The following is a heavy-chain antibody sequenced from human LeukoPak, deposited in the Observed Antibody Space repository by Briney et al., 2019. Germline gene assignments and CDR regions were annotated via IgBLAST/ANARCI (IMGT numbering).Heavy chain of an antibody. V-gene: IGHV4-59*12. J-gene: IGHJ4*02. D-gene: IGHD2-2*01. CDR3: AREVRYCSSTSCYPFFDY. CDR1: GGSISSYY. CDR2: IYYSGST. Sequence: PSETLSLTCTVSGGSISSYYWSWIRQPPGKGLEWIGYIYYSGSTNYNPSLKSRVTISVDTSKNQFSLKLSSVTAAGTAVYYCAREVRYCSSTSCYPFFDYWGQGTLVTVSS.